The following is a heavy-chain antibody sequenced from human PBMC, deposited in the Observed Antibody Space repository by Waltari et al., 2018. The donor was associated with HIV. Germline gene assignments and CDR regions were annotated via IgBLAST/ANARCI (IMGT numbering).Heavy chain of an antibody. CDR2: IIPIFGTA. J-gene: IGHJ4*02. CDR1: GGTLSRNA. D-gene: IGHD2-15*01. Sequence: QVQLVQSGAEVKKPGSSVKVSCKASGGTLSRNAISCGRQAPGQGLEWMRGIIPIFGTANYAQKFQGRVTITANESTSTAYMELSSLSSEDTAVYYCARRGSGPLGYWGQGTLVTVSS. CDR3: ARRGSGPLGY. V-gene: IGHV1-69*01.